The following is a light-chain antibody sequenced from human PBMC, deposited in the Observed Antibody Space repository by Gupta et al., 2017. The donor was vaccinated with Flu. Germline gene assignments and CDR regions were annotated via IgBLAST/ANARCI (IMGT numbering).Light chain of an antibody. J-gene: IGKJ1*01. CDR2: DAY. Sequence: PSSRSASVGDRVTITCRASQVIRNFLAWYQQKPGHVPKLLIYDAYTLQSGVPSRFSGSGYGTDFTLTISSLQPEDVATYYCQHDNGGPWGFGQGTKVEIK. CDR3: QHDNGGPWG. CDR1: QVIRNF. V-gene: IGKV1-27*01.